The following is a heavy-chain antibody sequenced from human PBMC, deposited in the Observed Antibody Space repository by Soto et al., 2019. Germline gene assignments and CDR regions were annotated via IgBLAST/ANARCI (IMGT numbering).Heavy chain of an antibody. V-gene: IGHV3-33*01. CDR2: IWYDGSNK. CDR1: GFTFSSYG. J-gene: IGHJ6*03. Sequence: GGSLRLSCAASGFTFSSYGMHWVRQAPGKGLERVAVIWYDGSNKYYADSVKGRFTISRDNSKNTLYLQMNSLRAEDTAVYYCARDTRLRVRWYYYYYMDVWGKGTTVTVSS. D-gene: IGHD5-12*01. CDR3: ARDTRLRVRWYYYYYMDV.